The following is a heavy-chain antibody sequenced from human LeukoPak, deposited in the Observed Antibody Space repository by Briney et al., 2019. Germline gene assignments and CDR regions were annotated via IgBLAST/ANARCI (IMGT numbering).Heavy chain of an antibody. CDR3: ARLTRGSGWTYYFDY. CDR2: INYSGST. J-gene: IGHJ4*02. Sequence: SETLSLTCTVSGGSISSYYWSWIRQPPGKGLEWIEFINYSGSTNYNPSLKSRVTKSVDTSKNQFSLKLSSVTAADTAIYYCARLTRGSGWTYYFDYWGQGILVTVSS. D-gene: IGHD6-19*01. V-gene: IGHV4-59*01. CDR1: GGSISSYY.